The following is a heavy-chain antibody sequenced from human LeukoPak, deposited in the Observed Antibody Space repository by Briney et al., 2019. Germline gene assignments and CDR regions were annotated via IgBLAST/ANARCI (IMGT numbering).Heavy chain of an antibody. CDR3: ARLSFRRTIDY. CDR1: GGSISSYY. CDR2: IYYSGST. Sequence: SETLSLTCTVSGGSISSYYWSWIRQPPGKGLEWIGYIYYSGSTNYNPSLKSRVTISVDTSKNQFSLKLSSVTAADTAVYYCARLSFRRTIDYWGQGTLVTVSS. D-gene: IGHD2/OR15-2a*01. V-gene: IGHV4-59*12. J-gene: IGHJ4*02.